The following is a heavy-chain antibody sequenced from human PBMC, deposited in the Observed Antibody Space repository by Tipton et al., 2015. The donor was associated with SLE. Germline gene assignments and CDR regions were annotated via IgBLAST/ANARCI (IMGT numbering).Heavy chain of an antibody. V-gene: IGHV4-34*01. CDR1: GGSFTGYY. D-gene: IGHD3-22*01. CDR3: ARSSPDSSPSPTLFDP. Sequence: GLVKPSETLSLTCAVNGGSFTGYYWSWIRQPPGKGLEWLGEISHTVSTNYNPSLKSRVTISVDTSKNQFSLKVTSVTAADTAVYYCARSSPDSSPSPTLFDPWGQGSLVTVSS. CDR2: ISHTVST. J-gene: IGHJ5*02.